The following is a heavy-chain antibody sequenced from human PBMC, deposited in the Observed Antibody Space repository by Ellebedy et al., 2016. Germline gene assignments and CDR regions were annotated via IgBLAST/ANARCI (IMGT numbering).Heavy chain of an antibody. Sequence: SVKVSXXASGGTFSSYAISWVRQAPGQGLEWMGGIIPIFGTANYAQKFQGRVTITADESTSTAYMELSSLRSEDTAVYYCARGGQQLDTGGGFFDYWGQGTLVTVSS. CDR2: IIPIFGTA. J-gene: IGHJ4*02. CDR3: ARGGQQLDTGGGFFDY. CDR1: GGTFSSYA. D-gene: IGHD6-13*01. V-gene: IGHV1-69*13.